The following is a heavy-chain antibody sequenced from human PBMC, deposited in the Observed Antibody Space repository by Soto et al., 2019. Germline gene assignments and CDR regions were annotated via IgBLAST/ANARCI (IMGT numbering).Heavy chain of an antibody. Sequence: EVQLVESGGGLVQPGGSLRLSCAASGFTFSTYSMNWVRQAPGKGLEWVSYISSSSSTIYYADSVKGRFTISRENAKNAQYLQMNSLRAEDTAVYYCARSTTVTTSYYYYYYYVDVSRKGTTLTVSS. CDR2: ISSSSSTI. CDR3: ARSTTVTTSYYYYYYYVDV. V-gene: IGHV3-48*01. CDR1: GFTFSTYS. J-gene: IGHJ6*03. D-gene: IGHD4-17*01.